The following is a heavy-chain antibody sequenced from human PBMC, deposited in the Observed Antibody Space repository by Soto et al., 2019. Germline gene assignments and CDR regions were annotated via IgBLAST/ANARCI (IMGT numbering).Heavy chain of an antibody. Sequence: PGGSLRLSCAASGLSVTNAWLSWFRQTPGKGLAWVGRSQPKTDRSETIQYAASVKGRFIISRDDSKDILYLEMNSLKTDDTGVYYCSTAGQWYFWTASYFEHWGQGTPGTVPQ. CDR3: STAGQWYFWTASYFEH. CDR2: SQPKTDRSETI. V-gene: IGHV3-15*01. D-gene: IGHD3-3*01. J-gene: IGHJ4*02. CDR1: GLSVTNAW.